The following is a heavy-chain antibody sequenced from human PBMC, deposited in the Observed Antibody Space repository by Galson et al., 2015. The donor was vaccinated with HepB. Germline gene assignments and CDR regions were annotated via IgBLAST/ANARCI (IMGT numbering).Heavy chain of an antibody. CDR1: GDSVSSNSAA. D-gene: IGHD6-6*01. Sequence: CAISGDSVSSNSAAWNWIRQSPSRGLEWLGRTYYRSKWYNYYAVSVKSRITINPDTSKNQFSLQLNSVTPEDTAVYYCARDSAESSSVYYYGMDVWGQGTTVTVSS. J-gene: IGHJ6*02. CDR3: ARDSAESSSVYYYGMDV. CDR2: TYYRSKWYN. V-gene: IGHV6-1*01.